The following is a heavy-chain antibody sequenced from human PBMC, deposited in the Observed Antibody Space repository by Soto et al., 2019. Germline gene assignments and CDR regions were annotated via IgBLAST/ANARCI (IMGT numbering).Heavy chain of an antibody. V-gene: IGHV3-23*01. D-gene: IGHD5-18*01. J-gene: IGHJ4*02. CDR2: ITNSGGST. CDR1: GFAFTTYA. Sequence: EVQLLESGGALVQPGGSLRLSCAASGFAFTTYAMTWVRQSSGKGLEWVSCITNSGGSTYFADSVKGRFTICRDNSKSTLYLQMSSLSAEDTAVYYSARGGPRDGYRDLDYWGPGTQVTVSS. CDR3: ARGGPRDGYRDLDY.